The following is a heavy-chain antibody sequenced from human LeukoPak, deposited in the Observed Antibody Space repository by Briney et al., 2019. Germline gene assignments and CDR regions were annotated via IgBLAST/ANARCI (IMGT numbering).Heavy chain of an antibody. V-gene: IGHV4-59*01. CDR3: ARELRYWGSYKGYYFDY. CDR1: GVSISSYY. D-gene: IGHD1-26*01. J-gene: IGHJ4*02. Sequence: PSETLSLTCTVSGVSISSYYWSWIRQPPGKGLEWIGYIYYSGSTNYNPSLKSRVTISVDTSKNQFSLKLSSVTAADTAVYYCARELRYWGSYKGYYFDYWGQGTLVTVSS. CDR2: IYYSGST.